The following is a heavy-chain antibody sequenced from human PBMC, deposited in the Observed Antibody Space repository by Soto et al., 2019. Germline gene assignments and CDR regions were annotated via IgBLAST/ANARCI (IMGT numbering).Heavy chain of an antibody. CDR2: IIPIFGTA. CDR1: GGTFSSYA. Sequence: SVKVSCKASGGTFSSYAISWVRQAPGQGLEWMGGIIPIFGTANYAQKFQGRVTITADESTSTAYMELSSLRSEDTAVYYCARVQSYDCSSTSCYGWFDPWGQGTMVTVS. J-gene: IGHJ5*02. D-gene: IGHD2-2*01. CDR3: ARVQSYDCSSTSCYGWFDP. V-gene: IGHV1-69*13.